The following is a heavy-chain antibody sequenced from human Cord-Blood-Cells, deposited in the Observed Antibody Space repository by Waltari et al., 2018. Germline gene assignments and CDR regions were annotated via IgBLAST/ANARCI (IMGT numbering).Heavy chain of an antibody. CDR1: GGSFSGYY. Sequence: QVQLQQWGAGLLKPSETLSLTCAVYGGSFSGYYWSWNRQPPGKGLEWIGEINHSGSTNYNPSLKSRVTISVDTSKNQFSLKLSSVTAADTAVYYCARIAAAGYNWFDPWGQGTLVTVSS. CDR3: ARIAAAGYNWFDP. V-gene: IGHV4-34*01. D-gene: IGHD6-13*01. CDR2: INHSGST. J-gene: IGHJ5*02.